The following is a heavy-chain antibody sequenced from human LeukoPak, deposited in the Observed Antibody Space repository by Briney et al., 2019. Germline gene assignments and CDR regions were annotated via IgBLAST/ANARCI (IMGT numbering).Heavy chain of an antibody. CDR2: ISSSSSTI. J-gene: IGHJ6*03. CDR3: ARKYSSGWYRNYYYYYYMDV. CDR1: GFTFSSYS. V-gene: IGHV3-48*01. D-gene: IGHD6-19*01. Sequence: GGSLRLSCAASGFTFSSYSMNWVRQAPGKGLEWVSYISSSSSTIYYADSVKGRLTISRDNAKNSLYLQMNSLRAEDTAVYYCARKYSSGWYRNYYYYYYMDVWGKGTTVTVSS.